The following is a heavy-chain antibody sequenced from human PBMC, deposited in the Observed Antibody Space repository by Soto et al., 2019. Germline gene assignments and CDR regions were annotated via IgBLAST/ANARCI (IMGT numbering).Heavy chain of an antibody. D-gene: IGHD5-12*01. Sequence: QVQLQQWGAGLLKPSETLSLNCAVNGGSLSGYYWSWIRQPPGKGLEWIGEIKDGGYTNYSPSLKSRATISSDTSNNQFSLRLNSVTAADTGLYYCARGKEGVVATHWDQGALVTVSS. CDR1: GGSLSGYY. V-gene: IGHV4-34*01. CDR3: ARGKEGVVATH. J-gene: IGHJ4*02. CDR2: IKDGGYT.